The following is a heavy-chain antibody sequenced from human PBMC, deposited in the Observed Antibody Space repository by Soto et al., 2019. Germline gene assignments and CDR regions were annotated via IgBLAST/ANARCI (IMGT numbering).Heavy chain of an antibody. CDR3: ARVVRYYDFWSGYYKDYYYYMDV. CDR1: GGSFSGYY. CDR2: INHSGST. J-gene: IGHJ6*03. D-gene: IGHD3-3*01. V-gene: IGHV4-34*01. Sequence: QVQLQQWGAGLLKPSETLSLTCAVYGGSFSGYYWSWIRQPPGKGLEWIGEINHSGSTNYNPSLKSRVTISVDTSKNQFSLKLSSVTAADTAVYYCARVVRYYDFWSGYYKDYYYYMDVWGKGTTVTVSS.